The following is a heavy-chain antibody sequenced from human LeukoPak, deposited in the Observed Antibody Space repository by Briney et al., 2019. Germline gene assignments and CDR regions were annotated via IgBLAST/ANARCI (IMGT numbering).Heavy chain of an antibody. CDR1: GGSISSGSYY. CDR2: IYTSGST. J-gene: IGHJ6*03. D-gene: IGHD2-2*01. Sequence: SQTLSLTCTVSGGSISSGSYYWSWIRQPAGKGLEWIGRIYTSGSTNYNPSLKSRVTISVDTSKNQFSLKLSSVTAADTAVYYCARDFPVPAAIGYMDVWGKGTTVTVSS. CDR3: ARDFPVPAAIGYMDV. V-gene: IGHV4-61*02.